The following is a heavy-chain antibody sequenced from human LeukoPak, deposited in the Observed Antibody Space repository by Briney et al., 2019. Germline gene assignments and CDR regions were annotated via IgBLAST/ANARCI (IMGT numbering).Heavy chain of an antibody. J-gene: IGHJ6*02. V-gene: IGHV3-23*01. D-gene: IGHD5-12*01. CDR1: GFTFSTYA. CDR3: ARDQYVSVVATITFYYGLDV. CDR2: IRGSGSNT. Sequence: GGSLRLSCAASGFTFSTYAMTWVRQAPGKGLEWVSAIRGSGSNTYYAGSVKGRFTISRDNSKNTLYLQMNSLRAEDTAVYYCARDQYVSVVATITFYYGLDVWGQGTTVTVSS.